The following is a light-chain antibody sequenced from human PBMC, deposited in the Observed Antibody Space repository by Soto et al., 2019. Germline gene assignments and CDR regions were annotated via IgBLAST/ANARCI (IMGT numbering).Light chain of an antibody. J-gene: IGLJ2*01. CDR3: CSFAGGATFV. V-gene: IGLV2-23*02. CDR1: SNDVGGYGL. CDR2: EAT. Sequence: QSALTQPASVSGSPGQSITISCTGTSNDVGGYGLVSWYQHHPGKAPKLMIYEATKRPSGVSDRFSGSKSGNTASLTISALQAEDEADYSCCSFAGGATFVFGGGTKLTVL.